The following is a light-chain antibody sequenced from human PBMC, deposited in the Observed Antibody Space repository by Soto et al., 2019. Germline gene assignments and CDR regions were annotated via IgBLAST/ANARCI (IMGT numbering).Light chain of an antibody. Sequence: QSALTQPASVSGSPGQSNTISCTGSSSDVGGYDFVSWYQHHPGKAPRLMIFDVSNRPSAVSNRFSGSKSRNTASLTISGLQAEDEGDYYCASYTSRSTLVFGTGTKLTVL. CDR2: DVS. V-gene: IGLV2-14*03. J-gene: IGLJ1*01. CDR3: ASYTSRSTLV. CDR1: SSDVGGYDF.